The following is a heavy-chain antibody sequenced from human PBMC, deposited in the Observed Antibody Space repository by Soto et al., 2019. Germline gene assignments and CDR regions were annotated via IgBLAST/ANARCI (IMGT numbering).Heavy chain of an antibody. CDR2: ICGYDGNT. J-gene: IGHJ4*02. V-gene: IGHV1-18*01. CDR3: ARDRGRSCSDGTSPFDH. Sequence: QVQLVQSGAEVKKPGASVKVSCKPSGYTFINYGITWVRQAPGQGLEWMGWICGYDGNTNYAPKLQGRVTMTRDTTTATFNMELRSLNSDDTAVYYCARDRGRSCSDGTSPFDHWGQGTLVTVSS. D-gene: IGHD2-15*01. CDR1: GYTFINYG.